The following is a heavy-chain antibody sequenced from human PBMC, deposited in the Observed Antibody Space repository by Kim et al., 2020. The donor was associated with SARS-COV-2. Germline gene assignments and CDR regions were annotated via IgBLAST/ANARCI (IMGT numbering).Heavy chain of an antibody. V-gene: IGHV3-21*01. CDR3: ARVVYSSPGRFDP. Sequence: GGSLRLSCAASGFTFSSYSMNWVRQAPGKGLEWVSSISSSSSYIYYADSVKGRFTISRDNAKNSLYLQMNSLRAEDTAVYYCARVVYSSPGRFDPWGQGTLVTVSS. D-gene: IGHD6-13*01. J-gene: IGHJ5*02. CDR2: ISSSSSYI. CDR1: GFTFSSYS.